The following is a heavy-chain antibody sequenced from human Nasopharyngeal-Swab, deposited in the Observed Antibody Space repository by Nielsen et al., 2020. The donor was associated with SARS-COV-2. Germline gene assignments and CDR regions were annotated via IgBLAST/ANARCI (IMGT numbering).Heavy chain of an antibody. V-gene: IGHV3-23*01. J-gene: IGHJ2*01. Sequence: GGSLRLSCAASGFTFSSYAMSWVRQAPGKGLEWVSAISGSGGSTYYADSVKGRFTISRDNSKNTLYLQMNSLRAEDTAVYYCARDGNLRTVRYFDLWGRGSLVTVSS. D-gene: IGHD4-17*01. CDR3: ARDGNLRTVRYFDL. CDR1: GFTFSSYA. CDR2: ISGSGGST.